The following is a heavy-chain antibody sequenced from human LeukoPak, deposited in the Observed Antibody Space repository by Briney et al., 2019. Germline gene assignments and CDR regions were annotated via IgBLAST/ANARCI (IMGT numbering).Heavy chain of an antibody. Sequence: ASVKVSCKASGYTFTGYYMHWVRQAPGQGLEWMGWINPNSGGTNYAQKFQGRVTMTRDTSISTAYMELGRLRSDDTAVYYCARDRWTMVRGVNYFDYWGQGTLVTVSS. D-gene: IGHD3-10*01. CDR3: ARDRWTMVRGVNYFDY. V-gene: IGHV1-2*02. J-gene: IGHJ4*02. CDR2: INPNSGGT. CDR1: GYTFTGYY.